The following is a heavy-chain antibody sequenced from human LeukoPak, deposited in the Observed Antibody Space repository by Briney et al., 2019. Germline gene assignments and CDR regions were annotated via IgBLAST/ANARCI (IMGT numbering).Heavy chain of an antibody. CDR2: INPNSGGT. CDR3: ASPVSSGYDYDY. D-gene: IGHD3-22*01. Sequence: ASVKVSCKASGYTFPGYYMHWVRQAPGQGLAWMGWINPNSGGTNYAQKFQGRVTMTRDTSISTAYMELSRLASDDAALYYGASPVSSGYDYDYWGGGTLATVSS. V-gene: IGHV1-2*02. J-gene: IGHJ4*02. CDR1: GYTFPGYY.